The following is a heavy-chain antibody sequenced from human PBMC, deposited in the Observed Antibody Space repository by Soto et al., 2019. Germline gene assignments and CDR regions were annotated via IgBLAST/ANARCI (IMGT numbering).Heavy chain of an antibody. V-gene: IGHV3-30*18. CDR1: GFTFSSYG. D-gene: IGHD1-26*01. Sequence: QVQLVESGGGVVQPGRSLRLSCAASGFTFSSYGMHWVRQAPGKGLEWVAVITYDGSNKYYADSVKGRFTISRDNSKNMRYLHMNILTAENTAGYCCANDRPSASRHFWYGMDVWGQGTTFTITS. J-gene: IGHJ6*02. CDR3: ANDRPSASRHFWYGMDV. CDR2: ITYDGSNK.